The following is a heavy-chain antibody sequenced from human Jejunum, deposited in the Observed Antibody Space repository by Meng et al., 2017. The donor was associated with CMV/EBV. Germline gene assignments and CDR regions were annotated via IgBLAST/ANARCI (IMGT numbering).Heavy chain of an antibody. CDR1: YS. D-gene: IGHD2-2*01. Sequence: YSMNGVRQAPGKGLEWVSSISSSSSYIYYADSVKGRFTISRDNAKNSLYLQMNSLRAEDTAVYYCARLSGGYCSSTGCYYYYGMDVWGQGTTVTVSS. J-gene: IGHJ6*02. CDR2: ISSSSSYI. V-gene: IGHV3-21*01. CDR3: ARLSGGYCSSTGCYYYYGMDV.